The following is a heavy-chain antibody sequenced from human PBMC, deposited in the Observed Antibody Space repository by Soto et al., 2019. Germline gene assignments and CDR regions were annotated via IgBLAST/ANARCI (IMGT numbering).Heavy chain of an antibody. V-gene: IGHV3-30*18. CDR3: AKDRVSSGYFHYYGMDV. Sequence: LRLSCAASRFTFSSYGMYWVRQAPGKGLEWVAIISYDGSNKYYADSVKGRFTISRDNSKNTLYLQMNSLSGEDTAIYYCAKDRVSSGYFHYYGMDVWGQGTTVTVSS. D-gene: IGHD3-22*01. CDR2: ISYDGSNK. J-gene: IGHJ6*02. CDR1: RFTFSSYG.